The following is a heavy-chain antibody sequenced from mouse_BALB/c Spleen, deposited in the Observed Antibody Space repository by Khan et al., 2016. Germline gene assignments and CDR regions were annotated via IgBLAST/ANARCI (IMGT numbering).Heavy chain of an antibody. Sequence: QVRLQQSGAELARPGASVKMSCKASGYTFTSYTMHWVKQRPGQGLEWIGYIDPSCDYTNYNQKFKDRATLTAGKSSTTAYMQLSSLTSEDSAVYYCARSPYDYDGGFAYWGQGTLVTVAA. CDR2: IDPSCDYT. V-gene: IGHV1-4*01. D-gene: IGHD2-4*01. CDR3: ARSPYDYDGGFAY. CDR1: GYTFTSYT. J-gene: IGHJ3*01.